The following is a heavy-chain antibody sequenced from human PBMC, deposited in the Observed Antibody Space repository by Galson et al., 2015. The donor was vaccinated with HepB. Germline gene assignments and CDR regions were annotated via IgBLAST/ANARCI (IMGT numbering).Heavy chain of an antibody. CDR1: GFTFSSYA. CDR3: AKVARRDRITMIVVVTQPPYYFDY. D-gene: IGHD3-22*01. CDR2: ISGSGGST. J-gene: IGHJ4*02. Sequence: SLRLSCAASGFTFSSYAMSWVRQAPGKGLEWVSAISGSGGSTYYADSVKGRFTISRDNSKNTLYLQMNSLRAEDTAVYYCAKVARRDRITMIVVVTQPPYYFDYWGQGTLVTVSS. V-gene: IGHV3-23*01.